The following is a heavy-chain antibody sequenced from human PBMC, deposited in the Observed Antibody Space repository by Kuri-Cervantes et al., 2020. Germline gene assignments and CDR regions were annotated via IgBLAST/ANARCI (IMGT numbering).Heavy chain of an antibody. CDR1: GFTFSSYW. Sequence: GESLKISCAASGFTFSSYWMSWVRQAPGKGLEWVANIKQDGSEKYYVDSVKGRFTISRDNAKNSLYLQMNSLRAEDTAVYYCARVGINDYGDGGYFDLWGRGTLVTVSS. CDR2: IKQDGSEK. D-gene: IGHD4-17*01. J-gene: IGHJ2*01. V-gene: IGHV3-7*01. CDR3: ARVGINDYGDGGYFDL.